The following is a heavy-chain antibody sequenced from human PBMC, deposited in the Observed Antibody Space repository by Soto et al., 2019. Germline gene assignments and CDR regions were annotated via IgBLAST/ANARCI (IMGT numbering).Heavy chain of an antibody. D-gene: IGHD2-2*01. CDR3: ARDWRYCSSTSCRYYYGMDV. J-gene: IGHJ6*02. Sequence: ASVKVSCKASGYTFTSYGISWVRQAPGQGLEWMGWISAYNGNTNYAQKLQGRVTMTTDTSTSTAYMELSSLRSEDTAVYYCARDWRYCSSTSCRYYYGMDVWGQGTTVTVSS. CDR1: GYTFTSYG. CDR2: ISAYNGNT. V-gene: IGHV1-18*04.